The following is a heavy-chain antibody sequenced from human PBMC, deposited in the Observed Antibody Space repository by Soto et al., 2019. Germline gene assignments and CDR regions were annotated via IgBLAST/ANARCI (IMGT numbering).Heavy chain of an antibody. J-gene: IGHJ4*02. Sequence: QVQLVQSGAEVKKPGSSVKVSCSASGVTFSSYAFTWVRQAPGQGLEWMGNIIPVFRTSNSAQRFQGRLTISADESSNTVYMELRSLSAADTAVYFCAKDGSWDGGGGESWGQGTLVIVSS. CDR2: IIPVFRTS. CDR1: GVTFSSYA. D-gene: IGHD3-16*01. V-gene: IGHV1-69*18. CDR3: AKDGSWDGGGGES.